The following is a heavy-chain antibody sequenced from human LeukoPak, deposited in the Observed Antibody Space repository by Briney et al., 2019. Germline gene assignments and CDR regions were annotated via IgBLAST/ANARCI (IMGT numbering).Heavy chain of an antibody. CDR3: AKAPHYYDSSGYYFDY. CDR2: ISGSGGST. D-gene: IGHD3-22*01. V-gene: IGHV3-23*01. Sequence: GGSLRLSCAASGFTFSSYAMSWVRQAPGKGLEWVSAISGSGGSTYYADSVKGRFTISRDNSKNTLYLQMNSLRAEDTAVYYCAKAPHYYDSSGYYFDYWGQGTLVTVSS. CDR1: GFTFSSYA. J-gene: IGHJ4*02.